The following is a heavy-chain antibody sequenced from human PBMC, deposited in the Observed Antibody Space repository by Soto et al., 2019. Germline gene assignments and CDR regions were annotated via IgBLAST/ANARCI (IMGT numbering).Heavy chain of an antibody. CDR3: ARVLGYCSGGSCYEVDY. CDR2: ISAYNGNT. D-gene: IGHD2-15*01. J-gene: IGHJ4*02. V-gene: IGHV1-18*01. CDR1: GYPFTSYG. Sequence: QVQLVQSGAEVQKPGASVKVSCKASGYPFTSYGISWVRQAPGQGIEWMGWISAYNGNTNYAQKLQGRVTMTTDTSTSTAYVELRSLRADDTAVYYCARVLGYCSGGSCYEVDYWGQGTLVTVSS.